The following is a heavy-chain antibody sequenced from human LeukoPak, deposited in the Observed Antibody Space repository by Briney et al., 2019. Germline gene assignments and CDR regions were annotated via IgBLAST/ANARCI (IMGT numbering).Heavy chain of an antibody. CDR3: ARGWVGAITEYFQQ. CDR1: GFTFSSYS. D-gene: IGHD1-26*01. Sequence: PGGSLRLSCAASGFTFSSYSMNWVRQAPGKGLEWVSSISSSSYIYYADSVKGRFTISRDNAKNTLYLQMNSLRAEDTAVYYCARGWVGAITEYFQQWGQGTLVTVSS. CDR2: ISSSSYI. V-gene: IGHV3-21*01. J-gene: IGHJ1*01.